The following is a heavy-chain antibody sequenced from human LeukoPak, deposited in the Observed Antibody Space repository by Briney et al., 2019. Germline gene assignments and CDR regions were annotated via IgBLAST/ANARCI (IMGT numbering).Heavy chain of an antibody. Sequence: PSETLSLTCAVYGGPFSGYYWSWIRQPPGKGLEWIGEINHSGSTNYNPSLKSRVTISVDTSKNQFSLKLSSVTAADTAVYYCARGRDYDILTGYYSPFDYWGQGTLVTVSS. CDR2: INHSGST. J-gene: IGHJ4*02. CDR3: ARGRDYDILTGYYSPFDY. CDR1: GGPFSGYY. V-gene: IGHV4-34*01. D-gene: IGHD3-9*01.